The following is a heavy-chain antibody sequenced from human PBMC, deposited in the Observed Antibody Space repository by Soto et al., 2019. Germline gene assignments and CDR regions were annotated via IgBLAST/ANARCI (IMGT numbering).Heavy chain of an antibody. J-gene: IGHJ4*02. V-gene: IGHV3-23*01. CDR1: GFIFSDYP. D-gene: IGHD2-8*02. CDR3: AKRAMTGVWWFVKL. Sequence: EVQLLESGGDLVQPGGSLRLSCVASGFIFSDYPMTWVRQAPGKGLEWVSTIGVSGADTYYADSVKGRFTITRDNSKNTADVQMNRLRGEDRAGCYWAKRAMTGVWWFVKLGGQGDLVAVSS. CDR2: IGVSGADT.